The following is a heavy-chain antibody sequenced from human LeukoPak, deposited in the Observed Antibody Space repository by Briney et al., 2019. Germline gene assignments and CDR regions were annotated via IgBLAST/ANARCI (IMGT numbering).Heavy chain of an antibody. Sequence: PGGTLRLFCAASGFTFSSYGMSWVRQAPGKGLEWVSAISGSGGSTYYADSVKGRFTISRDNSKNTLYLQMNSLRAEDTAVYYCAKITYCGGDCSNWFDPWGQGTLVTVSS. J-gene: IGHJ5*02. D-gene: IGHD2-21*02. CDR3: AKITYCGGDCSNWFDP. V-gene: IGHV3-23*01. CDR1: GFTFSSYG. CDR2: ISGSGGST.